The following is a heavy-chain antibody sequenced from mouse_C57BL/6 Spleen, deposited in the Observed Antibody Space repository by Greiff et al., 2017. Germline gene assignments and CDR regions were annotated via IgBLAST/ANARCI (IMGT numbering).Heavy chain of an antibody. CDR3: ARARGNFYAMGY. CDR1: GYTFTSYW. J-gene: IGHJ4*01. Sequence: QVQLQQPGTELVKPGASVKLSCKASGYTFTSYWMHWVKQRPGQGLEWIGNINPSNGGTNYNEKFKSKATLTVDKSSSTAYRQLSSLTSEDSAVYYGARARGNFYAMGYWGQGTSGTVSS. CDR2: INPSNGGT. V-gene: IGHV1-53*01. D-gene: IGHD2-1*01.